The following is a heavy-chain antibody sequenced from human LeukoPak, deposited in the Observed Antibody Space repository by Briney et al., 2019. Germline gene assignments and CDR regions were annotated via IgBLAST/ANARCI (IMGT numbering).Heavy chain of an antibody. J-gene: IGHJ4*02. CDR2: MNPNSDNT. D-gene: IGHD2-15*01. CDR1: GYTFTSYD. Sequence: ASVKVSCKASGYTFTSYDINWVRRATGQGLEWMGWMNPNSDNTGYAQKFQGRVTMTRNTSISTAYMELSSLTSEDTAVYYGARVMRGSPAAAKDYWGQGTLVTVSS. CDR3: ARVMRGSPAAAKDY. V-gene: IGHV1-8*01.